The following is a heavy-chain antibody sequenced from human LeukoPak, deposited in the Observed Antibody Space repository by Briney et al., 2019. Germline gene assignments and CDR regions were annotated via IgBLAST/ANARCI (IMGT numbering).Heavy chain of an antibody. CDR1: GFTFSSYA. CDR3: ARGGSGYCSSTSCYPFDY. J-gene: IGHJ4*02. V-gene: IGHV3-23*01. D-gene: IGHD2-2*01. Sequence: PGGSLRLSCAASGFTFSSYAMSWVRQAPGKGLEWVSAISGSGGSTYYADSVKGRFTISRDNAKNTLYLQMNSLRAEDTAVYYCARGGSGYCSSTSCYPFDYWGQGTLVTVSS. CDR2: ISGSGGST.